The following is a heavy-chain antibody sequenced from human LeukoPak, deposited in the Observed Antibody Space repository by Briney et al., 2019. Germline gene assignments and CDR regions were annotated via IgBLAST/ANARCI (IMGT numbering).Heavy chain of an antibody. CDR2: ISYDGSNK. D-gene: IGHD1-14*01. CDR3: AKDGKKWQEPLES. J-gene: IGHJ4*02. Sequence: PGRSLRLSCAASGFTFSSYGMHWVRQAPGKGLEWVALISYDGSNKFYPDSVKGRFTISRDNSKLYLQMNSLRPEDTAVYYCAKDGKKWQEPLESWGQGTLVTASS. CDR1: GFTFSSYG. V-gene: IGHV3-30*18.